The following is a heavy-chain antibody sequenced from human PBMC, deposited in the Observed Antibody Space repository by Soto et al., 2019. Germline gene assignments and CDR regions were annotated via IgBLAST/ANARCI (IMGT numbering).Heavy chain of an antibody. Sequence: LSCAASGFTFSSYEMNWVRQAPGKGLEWVSYISSSGSTIYYADSVKGRFTISRDNAKNSLYLQMNSLRAEDTAVYYCARGSGWYENGWFDPWGQGTLVTVSS. CDR3: ARGSGWYENGWFDP. J-gene: IGHJ5*02. V-gene: IGHV3-48*03. D-gene: IGHD6-19*01. CDR1: GFTFSSYE. CDR2: ISSSGSTI.